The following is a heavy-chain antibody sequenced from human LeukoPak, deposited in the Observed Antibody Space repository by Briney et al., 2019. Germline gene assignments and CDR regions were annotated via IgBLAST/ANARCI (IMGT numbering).Heavy chain of an antibody. Sequence: ASVKVSCKASGYTFTSYGISWVRQAPGQGLEWMGWISAYNGNTNYAQKLQGRVTMTTDTSTSTASMEMRSLRPDVTVVYYCARDPGCSGGSCYYRYYYYGMDVWGQGTTVTVSS. CDR1: GYTFTSYG. V-gene: IGHV1-18*01. CDR3: ARDPGCSGGSCYYRYYYYGMDV. J-gene: IGHJ6*02. D-gene: IGHD2-15*01. CDR2: ISAYNGNT.